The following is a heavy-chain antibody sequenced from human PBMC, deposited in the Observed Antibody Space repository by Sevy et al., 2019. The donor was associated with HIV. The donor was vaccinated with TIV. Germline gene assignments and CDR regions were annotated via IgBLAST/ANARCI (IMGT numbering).Heavy chain of an antibody. V-gene: IGHV3-53*01. J-gene: IGHJ6*02. Sequence: GGSLRLSCAASEFTVSSNYMSWVRQAPGKGLEWVSVIYSGGSTYYADSVKGRFTISRDNSQNTVYLQMNSLRAEDTAVYYCARVDIVLGEGNYYGMDVWGQGTTVTVSS. CDR2: IYSGGST. D-gene: IGHD2-15*01. CDR3: ARVDIVLGEGNYYGMDV. CDR1: EFTVSSNY.